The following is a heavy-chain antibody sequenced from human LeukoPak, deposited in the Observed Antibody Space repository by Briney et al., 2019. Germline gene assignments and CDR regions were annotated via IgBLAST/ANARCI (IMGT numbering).Heavy chain of an antibody. V-gene: IGHV4-59*01. D-gene: IGHD2-2*01. Sequence: PSETLSLTCTVSGGSISSYYWSWIVQPPGKGLEWIGYIYYSGSTNYNPSLKSRVTISVDTSKNQFSLKLSSVTAADTAVYYCARSPAGPLTFDYWGQGTLVTVSS. CDR2: IYYSGST. CDR3: ARSPAGPLTFDY. CDR1: GGSISSYY. J-gene: IGHJ4*02.